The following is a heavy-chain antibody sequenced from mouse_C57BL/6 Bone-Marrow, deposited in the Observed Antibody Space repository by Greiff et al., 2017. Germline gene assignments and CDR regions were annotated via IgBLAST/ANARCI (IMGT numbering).Heavy chain of an antibody. CDR1: GYTFTSYW. J-gene: IGHJ2*01. CDR2: IDPSDSET. CDR3: ARESPDYFDY. Sequence: VQLQQSGAELVRPGSSVKLSCKASGYTFTSYWMHWVKQRPIQGLEWIGNIDPSDSETHYNQKFKDKATLTVDKSSSTAYMQLSSLTSEDSAVYYCARESPDYFDYWGQGTTLTVSS. V-gene: IGHV1-52*01.